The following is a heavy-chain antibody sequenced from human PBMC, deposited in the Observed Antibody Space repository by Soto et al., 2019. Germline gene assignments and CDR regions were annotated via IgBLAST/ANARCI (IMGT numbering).Heavy chain of an antibody. CDR1: GGTFSSYA. V-gene: IGHV1-69*06. CDR3: ARDRSYYDSSGYYRGYGMDV. CDR2: IIPIFGTA. J-gene: IGHJ6*02. D-gene: IGHD3-22*01. Sequence: ASVKVSCKASGGTFSSYAISWVRQAPGQGLEWMGGIIPIFGTANYAQKFQGRVTITADKSTSTAYMELSSLRSEDTAVYYCARDRSYYDSSGYYRGYGMDVWGQGTTVTVS.